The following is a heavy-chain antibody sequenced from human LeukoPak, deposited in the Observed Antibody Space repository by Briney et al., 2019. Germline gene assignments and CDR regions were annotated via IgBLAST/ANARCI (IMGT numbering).Heavy chain of an antibody. J-gene: IGHJ4*02. D-gene: IGHD3-22*01. CDR1: GFTFDDYA. V-gene: IGHV3-9*01. Sequence: GRCLRLSCAASGFTFDDYAMHWVRQAPGKGLEWVSGISWSSGSIAYADSVKGRFSISRDKAKNSLYLQMNSLRAKDTALYYCAKDKQGGDYYDSSGPFDYWGQGTLVTVSS. CDR3: AKDKQGGDYYDSSGPFDY. CDR2: ISWSSGSI.